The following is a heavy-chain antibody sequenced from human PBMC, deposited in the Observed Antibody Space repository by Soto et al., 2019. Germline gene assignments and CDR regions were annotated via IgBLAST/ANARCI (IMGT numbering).Heavy chain of an antibody. CDR1: GDGVSSNSAA. D-gene: IGHD1-26*01. Sequence: SPTRARACGISGDGVSSNSAAWNWIRQSPSRGLVGRGATYYKYKWYNEYAVSVKSRIIIHPDTSKNQFSLQLNSVTPADPAVYYCARDRDSGTNHFDFWGQGTVVTVSS. V-gene: IGHV6-1*01. CDR2: TYYKYKWYN. CDR3: ARDRDSGTNHFDF. J-gene: IGHJ4*02.